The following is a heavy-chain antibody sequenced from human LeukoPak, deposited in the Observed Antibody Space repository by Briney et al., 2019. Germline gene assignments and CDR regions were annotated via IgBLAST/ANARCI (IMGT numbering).Heavy chain of an antibody. J-gene: IGHJ3*02. V-gene: IGHV1-69*04. CDR1: GGTFSSYA. CDR2: MIPILGIA. Sequence: SVKVSCKASGGTFSSYAISWVRQAPGQGLEWMGRMIPILGIANYAQKFQGRVTITADKSTSTAYMELSSLRSEDTAVYYCASLSNSNKGAFDIWGQGTMVTVSS. D-gene: IGHD3-16*02. CDR3: ASLSNSNKGAFDI.